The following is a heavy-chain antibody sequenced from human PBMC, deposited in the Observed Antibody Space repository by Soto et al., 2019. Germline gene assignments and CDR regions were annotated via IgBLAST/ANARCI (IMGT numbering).Heavy chain of an antibody. V-gene: IGHV1-69*13. Sequence: ASVKVSCKASGGTFSSYATSWVRQAPGQGLEWMGGITPIFGTANYAQKFQGRVTITADESTSTAYMELSSLRSEDTAVYYCARGSDTIFGVVIIPRDYYYGMDVWGQGTTVTVSS. D-gene: IGHD3-3*01. J-gene: IGHJ6*02. CDR2: ITPIFGTA. CDR3: ARGSDTIFGVVIIPRDYYYGMDV. CDR1: GGTFSSYA.